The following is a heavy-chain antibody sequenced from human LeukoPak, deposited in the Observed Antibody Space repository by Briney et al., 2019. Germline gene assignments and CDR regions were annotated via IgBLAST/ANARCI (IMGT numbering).Heavy chain of an antibody. Sequence: PGGSLRLSCAVSGFSVSTNFMTWVRQAPGKGLELFSLISSGGITYHAGSVKGRFTISRDDSKNTLSLQMDSLRGEDTAVYYCARESSITYAAFDFWGQGTMVTVSS. J-gene: IGHJ3*01. CDR2: ISSGGIT. CDR3: ARESSITYAAFDF. V-gene: IGHV3-53*01. D-gene: IGHD5-12*01. CDR1: GFSVSTNF.